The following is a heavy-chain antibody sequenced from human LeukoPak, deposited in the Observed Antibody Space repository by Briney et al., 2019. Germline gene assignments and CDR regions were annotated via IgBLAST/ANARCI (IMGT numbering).Heavy chain of an antibody. D-gene: IGHD6-13*01. Sequence: GGSLRLSCAASGFTVSSNYMSWVRQAPGKGLEWVSVIYSGGSTYYADSVKGRFTISRDNSKNTLCLQMNSLRAEDTAVYYCARDRRGIAAAGTHFDYWGQGTLVTVSS. CDR1: GFTVSSNY. J-gene: IGHJ4*02. CDR2: IYSGGST. V-gene: IGHV3-53*01. CDR3: ARDRRGIAAAGTHFDY.